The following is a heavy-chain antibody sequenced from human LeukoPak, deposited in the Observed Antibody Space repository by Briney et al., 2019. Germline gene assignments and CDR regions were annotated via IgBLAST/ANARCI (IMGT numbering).Heavy chain of an antibody. D-gene: IGHD4-17*01. CDR1: GGSITTHY. CDR3: ARDLLGDYGTFDI. V-gene: IGHV4-4*07. CDR2: VYDTGST. J-gene: IGHJ3*02. Sequence: SETLSLTCTVSGGSITTHYWSWIRQPAGREVEWIGRVYDTGSTKYNPSLESRVTMSVDTSSNRFSLRLRSVTAADTAVYYCARDLLGDYGTFDIWGQGAMVTVSS.